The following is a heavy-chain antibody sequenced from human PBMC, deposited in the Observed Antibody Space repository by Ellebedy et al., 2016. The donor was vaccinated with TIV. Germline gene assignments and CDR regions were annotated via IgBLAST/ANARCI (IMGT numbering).Heavy chain of an antibody. CDR2: IYYSGYT. CDR3: ARGPLRYFDWVYYNHGMDV. V-gene: IGHV4-59*08. D-gene: IGHD3-9*01. Sequence: MPSETLSLTCTVSGGSISTYYWSWIRQPPGQGLEWIGYIYYSGYTEYNPSLTSRVTISLDTSKDQFSLRLSSVTAADTAVYYCARGPLRYFDWVYYNHGMDVWGQGTTVTVSS. J-gene: IGHJ6*02. CDR1: GGSISTYY.